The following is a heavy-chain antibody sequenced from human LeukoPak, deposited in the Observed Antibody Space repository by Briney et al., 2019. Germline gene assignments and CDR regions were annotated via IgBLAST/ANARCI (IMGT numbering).Heavy chain of an antibody. CDR1: GFTFSTSW. V-gene: IGHV3-74*03. D-gene: IGHD3-10*01. CDR3: ARGRSGSYGFFDY. Sequence: GGSLRLSCAASGFTFSTSWMHWVRQAPGKGLVWVSRIDSDGSRITYADSVKGRFTISRDNAKNTVYLQMNSLRAEDTAVYYCARGRSGSYGFFDYWSLGNLVTVSS. CDR2: IDSDGSRI. J-gene: IGHJ4*02.